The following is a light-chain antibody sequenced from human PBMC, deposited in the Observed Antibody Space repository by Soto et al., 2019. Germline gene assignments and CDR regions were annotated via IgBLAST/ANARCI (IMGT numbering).Light chain of an antibody. CDR3: QSYDTSLSGSKVV. CDR1: SSNIGAIYD. V-gene: IGLV1-40*01. J-gene: IGLJ2*01. CDR2: GNS. Sequence: QSVLTQPPSVSGALGQRVTISCTGTSSNIGAIYDVHWYRQLPGTAPKLLIYGNSNRPSGVPDRFSGSKSGTSASLAITGLQAEDEADYYCQSYDTSLSGSKVVFGGGTKVTVL.